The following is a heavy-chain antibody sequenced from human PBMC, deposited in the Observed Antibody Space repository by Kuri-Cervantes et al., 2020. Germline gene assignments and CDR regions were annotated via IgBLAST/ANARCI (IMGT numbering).Heavy chain of an antibody. J-gene: IGHJ3*02. CDR1: GFTFSSYA. CDR3: ARETVLRAARAFDI. Sequence: GESLKISCAASGFTFSSYAMSWVRQAPGKGLEWVSAISGSGGSTYYAGSVKGRFTISRDNAKNSLYLQMNSLRAEDTAVYYCARETVLRAARAFDIWGQGTMVTVSS. D-gene: IGHD4-11*01. CDR2: ISGSGGST. V-gene: IGHV3-23*01.